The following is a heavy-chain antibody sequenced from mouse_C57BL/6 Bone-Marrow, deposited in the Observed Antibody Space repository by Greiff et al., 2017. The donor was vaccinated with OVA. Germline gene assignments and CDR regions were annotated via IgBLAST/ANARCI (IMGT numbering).Heavy chain of an antibody. D-gene: IGHD6-1*01. J-gene: IGHJ1*03. V-gene: IGHV5-17*01. CDR1: GFTFSDYG. CDR3: ARNPSSWYFDV. Sequence: EVMLVESGGGLVKPGGSLKLSCAASGFTFSDYGMHWVRQAPEKGLEWVAYISSGSSTIYYADTVKGRFPISSDNAKNTLFLQMTSLRSEDTAMYYCARNPSSWYFDVWGTGTTVTVSS. CDR2: ISSGSSTI.